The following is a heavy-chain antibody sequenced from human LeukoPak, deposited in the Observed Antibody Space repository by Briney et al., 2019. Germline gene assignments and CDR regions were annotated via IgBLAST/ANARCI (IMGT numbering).Heavy chain of an antibody. CDR3: ARMVAGAGVGGEHNCCDP. CDR1: GGSISSGGYY. V-gene: IGHV4-31*03. D-gene: IGHD6-13*01. J-gene: IGHJ5*02. Sequence: SETLSLTCSVSGGSISSGGYYWSWIRQHPGKGLEWIGCIYFSGTTFYNPSLRSRVTISVDTSQNQFSLNVYSVTAADTAVYYSARMVAGAGVGGEHNCCDPWGQGTLVTVSS. CDR2: IYFSGTT.